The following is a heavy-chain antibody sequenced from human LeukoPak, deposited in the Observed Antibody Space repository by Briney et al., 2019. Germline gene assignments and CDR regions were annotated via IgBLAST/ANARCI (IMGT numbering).Heavy chain of an antibody. Sequence: PGGSLRLSCAASGFTFSSYAMTWVRQAPGKGLEWVSAMTSGGGTYYADSVKGRFTISRDNSKNTAYLQMNSLRAEDTAVYYCAKDLTRSSGGFDYWGQGTLVTVSS. CDR2: MTSGGGT. CDR3: AKDLTRSSGGFDY. V-gene: IGHV3-23*01. J-gene: IGHJ4*02. D-gene: IGHD6-6*01. CDR1: GFTFSSYA.